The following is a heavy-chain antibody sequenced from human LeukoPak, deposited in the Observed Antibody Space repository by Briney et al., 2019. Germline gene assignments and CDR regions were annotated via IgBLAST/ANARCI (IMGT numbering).Heavy chain of an antibody. CDR1: GYSFTSYW. Sequence: GESLKISCKGSGYSFTSYWIGWVRQMPGKGLEWMGIIYPGDSNIRYSPSFQGQVTISADKSISTAYPQWSSLKASDTAMYYCAREAYSSGNPLDYWGQGTLVTVSS. CDR2: IYPGDSNI. V-gene: IGHV5-51*01. D-gene: IGHD3-10*01. CDR3: AREAYSSGNPLDY. J-gene: IGHJ4*02.